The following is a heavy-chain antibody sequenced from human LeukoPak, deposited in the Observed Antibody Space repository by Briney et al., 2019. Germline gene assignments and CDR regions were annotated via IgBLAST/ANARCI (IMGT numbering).Heavy chain of an antibody. CDR1: GLTFSSYS. J-gene: IGHJ6*03. D-gene: IGHD3-3*01. V-gene: IGHV3-21*01. CDR3: ARGDYDFWSGYYYYYYMDV. CDR2: ISSSSSYI. Sequence: GGSLRLSCAASGLTFSSYSMNWVRQAPGKGLEWVSSISSSSSYIYYADSVKGRFTISRDNAKNSLYLQMNSLRAEDTAVYYCARGDYDFWSGYYYYYYMDVWGKGTTVTVSS.